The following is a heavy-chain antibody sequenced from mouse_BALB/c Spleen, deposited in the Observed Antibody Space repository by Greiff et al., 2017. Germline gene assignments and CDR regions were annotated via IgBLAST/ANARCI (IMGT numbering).Heavy chain of an antibody. V-gene: IGHV5-9-4*01. CDR1: GFTFSSYA. CDR2: ISSGGSYT. J-gene: IGHJ3*01. D-gene: IGHD2-14*01. CDR3: ARDGDRYDGFAY. Sequence: EVKLVESGGGLVKPGGSLKLSCAASGFTFSSYAMSWVRQSPEKRLEWVAEISSGGSYTYYPDTVTGRFTISRDNAKNTLYLEMSSLRSEDTAMYYCARDGDRYDGFAYWGQGTLVTVSA.